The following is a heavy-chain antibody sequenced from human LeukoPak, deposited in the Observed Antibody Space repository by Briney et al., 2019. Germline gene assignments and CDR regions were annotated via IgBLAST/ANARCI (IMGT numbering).Heavy chain of an antibody. J-gene: IGHJ1*01. CDR2: INDSGGMT. V-gene: IGHV3-23*01. D-gene: IGHD3-22*01. CDR1: GFTFSTYA. CDR3: ARDGGSYSFQH. Sequence: GGSLRLSCAASGFTFSTYAMSWVRQAPGKGLEWVSGINDSGGMTYYADSVKGRFTISRDNSKNTLYLQMNSLRAEDTAVYYCARDGGSYSFQHWGQGTLVTVSS.